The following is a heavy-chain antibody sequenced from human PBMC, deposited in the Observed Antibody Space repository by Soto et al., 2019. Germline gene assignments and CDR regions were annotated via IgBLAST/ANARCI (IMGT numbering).Heavy chain of an antibody. D-gene: IGHD5-18*01. CDR3: ARDRAYSCFDY. J-gene: IGHJ4*02. CDR2: IKEDGSQK. V-gene: IGHV3-7*05. Sequence: PGGSLRLSCAASGFTFSTSWMAWVRQAPGKGLEWVANIKEDGSQKYYVDSVKGRFTISRDNARNSLYLQMNSLRAEDTAVYYCARDRAYSCFDYWGQGTLVTVSS. CDR1: GFTFSTSW.